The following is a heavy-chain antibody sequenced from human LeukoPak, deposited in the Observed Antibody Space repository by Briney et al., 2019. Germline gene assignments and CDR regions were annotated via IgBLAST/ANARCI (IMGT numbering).Heavy chain of an antibody. V-gene: IGHV4-59*01. J-gene: IGHJ4*02. CDR2: IYYSGIT. Sequence: SETLSLTCTVSGGSITSYYWSWIRQPPGKGLEWIGYIYYSGITNYNPSLKSRVTISLDTSKNQFSLKLNSVTAADTAVYYCARASGAFDYWGQGALVTVSS. CDR3: ARASGAFDY. CDR1: GGSITSYY.